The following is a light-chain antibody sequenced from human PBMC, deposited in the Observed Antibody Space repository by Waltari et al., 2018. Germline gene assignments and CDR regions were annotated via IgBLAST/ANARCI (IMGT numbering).Light chain of an antibody. CDR2: QVS. CDR3: LQSSQWPYA. Sequence: VVMTQSPLSLAVTLGQPASIHFWSSQSLVQSDGSIFFNWLHQKPGQSPRRLIYQVSNRESGVPDRFSGRGSGTDFTLKISRVEAEDVGIYYCLQSSQWPYAFGQGTKLEIK. V-gene: IGKV2-30*02. CDR1: QSLVQSDGSIF. J-gene: IGKJ2*01.